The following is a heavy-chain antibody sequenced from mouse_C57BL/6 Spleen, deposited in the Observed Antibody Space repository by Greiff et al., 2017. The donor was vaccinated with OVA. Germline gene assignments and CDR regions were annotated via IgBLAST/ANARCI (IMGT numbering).Heavy chain of an antibody. V-gene: IGHV1-82*01. CDR1: GYAFSSSW. CDR3: ARYDYYAMDY. Sequence: VQLQQSGPELVKPGASVKLSCKASGYAFSSSWMNWVKQRPGQGLEWIGRIYPGDGDTNYNGKFKGKATLTADKSSSTAYMQLSSLTSEDSAVYFCARYDYYAMDYWGQGTSVTVSS. J-gene: IGHJ4*01. CDR2: IYPGDGDT.